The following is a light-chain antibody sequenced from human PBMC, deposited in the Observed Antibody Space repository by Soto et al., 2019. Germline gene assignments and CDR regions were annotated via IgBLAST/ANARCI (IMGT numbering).Light chain of an antibody. J-gene: IGLJ1*01. CDR3: SSYTTSSTYV. V-gene: IGLV2-14*01. CDR2: EVS. CDR1: SSDVGGYNY. Sequence: QSALTQPASVSGSPGQSITISCTGTSSDVGGYNYVSWYQQHPGKAPKLMIYEVSNRPSGVSNRFSGSKSGNTASLTISGLQAEDEGDYFCSSYTTSSTYVLGTGTKVTVL.